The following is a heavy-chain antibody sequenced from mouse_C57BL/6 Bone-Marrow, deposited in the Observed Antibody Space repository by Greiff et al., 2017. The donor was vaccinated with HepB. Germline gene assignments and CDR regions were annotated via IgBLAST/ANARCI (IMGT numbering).Heavy chain of an antibody. CDR2: IYPRDGST. CDR3: ASGITTVVARDYAMDY. V-gene: IGHV1-78*01. J-gene: IGHJ4*01. D-gene: IGHD1-1*01. Sequence: VQLQQSDAELVKPGASVKISCKVSGYTFTDHTIHWMKQRPEQGLEWIGYIYPRDGSTKYNEKFKGKATLTADKSSSTAYMQLNRLTSEDSAVYFCASGITTVVARDYAMDYWGQGTSVTVSS. CDR1: GYTFTDHT.